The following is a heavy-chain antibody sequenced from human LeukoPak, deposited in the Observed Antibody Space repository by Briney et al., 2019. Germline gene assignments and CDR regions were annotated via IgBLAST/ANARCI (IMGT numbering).Heavy chain of an antibody. CDR3: ARALNWNYEPYDAFDI. Sequence: PSETLSLTCTVSGGSISSYYWSWIRQPAGKGLEWIGRIYTSGSTNYNPSLKSRVTISVDTSKNQFSLKLSSVTAADTAVYYCARALNWNYEPYDAFDIWGQGTMVTVSS. CDR1: GGSISSYY. J-gene: IGHJ3*02. V-gene: IGHV4-4*07. CDR2: IYTSGST. D-gene: IGHD1-7*01.